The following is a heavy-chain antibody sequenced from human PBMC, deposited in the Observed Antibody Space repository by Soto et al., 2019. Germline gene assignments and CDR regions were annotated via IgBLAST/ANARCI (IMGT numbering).Heavy chain of an antibody. CDR3: ARELNDSSGWYWFDS. V-gene: IGHV1-18*04. Sequence: GASVNVSCRASGYTFTSYGISCLRQAPGQRPQWMGWISAFTGNTNYAQKRQGRVTMTTDTSTSTAYMELRSLRSDDTDVYYCARELNDSSGWYWFDSWGQGTLVTVSS. CDR1: GYTFTSYG. D-gene: IGHD6-19*01. CDR2: ISAFTGNT. J-gene: IGHJ5*01.